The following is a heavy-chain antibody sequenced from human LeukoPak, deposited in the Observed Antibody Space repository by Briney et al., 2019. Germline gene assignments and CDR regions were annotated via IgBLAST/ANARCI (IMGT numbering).Heavy chain of an antibody. J-gene: IGHJ4*02. CDR1: GFTFSSYW. D-gene: IGHD5-12*01. V-gene: IGHV3-7*03. CDR2: IKQDGSEK. CDR3: ARDPRGYSGYDWFY. Sequence: PGRSLRLSCAASGFTFSSYWMSWVRQAPGKGPELVANIKQDGSEKYYVDSVKGRFTISRDNAKNSLYLQMNSLRAEDTAVYYCARDPRGYSGYDWFYWGQGTLVTVSS.